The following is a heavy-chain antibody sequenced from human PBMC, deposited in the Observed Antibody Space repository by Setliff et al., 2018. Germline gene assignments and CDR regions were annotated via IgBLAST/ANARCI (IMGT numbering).Heavy chain of an antibody. V-gene: IGHV3-11*04. Sequence: PGGSLRLSCAASGFTFSDYYMNWVRQAPGKGLEWVSYISSSGSTIYYVDSVKGRFTISRDNAKNSLFLQMNSLRTEDMGIYYCARDGGINMVKTYYYGLDVWGQGTTVTVSS. CDR1: GFTFSDYY. D-gene: IGHD3-10*01. J-gene: IGHJ6*02. CDR3: ARDGGINMVKTYYYGLDV. CDR2: ISSSGSTI.